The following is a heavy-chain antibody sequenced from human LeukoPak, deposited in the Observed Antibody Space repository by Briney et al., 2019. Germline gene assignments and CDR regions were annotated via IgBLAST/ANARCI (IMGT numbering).Heavy chain of an antibody. D-gene: IGHD3-22*01. V-gene: IGHV3-74*01. CDR2: INSDGSST. CDR1: GFTFSSYW. J-gene: IGHJ4*02. CDR3: ARGRGDSSGYYYFDY. Sequence: GGSLRLSCAASGFTFSSYWMHWVRQAPGKGLVWVSRINSDGSSTSYADSVKGRFTISRDNAKNTLYLQMNSLRAEDTAVYYCARGRGDSSGYYYFDYWGQGTLVTVSS.